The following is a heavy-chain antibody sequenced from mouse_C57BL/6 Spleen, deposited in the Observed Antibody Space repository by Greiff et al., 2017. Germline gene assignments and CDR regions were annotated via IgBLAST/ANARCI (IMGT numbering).Heavy chain of an antibody. V-gene: IGHV1-18*01. Sequence: SGPELVKPGASVKIPCKASGYTFTDYNMDWVKQSHGKSLEWIGDINPNNGGTIYNQKFKGKATLTVDKSSSTAYMELRSLTSEDTAVYYCARSRYGYDGYYFDYWGQGTTLTVSS. CDR1: GYTFTDYN. J-gene: IGHJ2*01. CDR3: ARSRYGYDGYYFDY. CDR2: INPNNGGT. D-gene: IGHD2-2*01.